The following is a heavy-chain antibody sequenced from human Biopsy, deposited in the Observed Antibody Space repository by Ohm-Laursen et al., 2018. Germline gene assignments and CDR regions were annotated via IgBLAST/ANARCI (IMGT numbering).Heavy chain of an antibody. CDR3: ARDGKRWDYSAYFSWHFDL. V-gene: IGHV3-30*03. D-gene: IGHD4-11*01. J-gene: IGHJ2*01. Sequence: SLRLSCTASGFTFTSYAMHWVRQAPGKGLEWVAVISYDGSGEYYADSLQGRFIISRDNPKNTADLQMNSLRAEDTAVYFCARDGKRWDYSAYFSWHFDLWGRGTLVTVSS. CDR1: GFTFTSYA. CDR2: ISYDGSGE.